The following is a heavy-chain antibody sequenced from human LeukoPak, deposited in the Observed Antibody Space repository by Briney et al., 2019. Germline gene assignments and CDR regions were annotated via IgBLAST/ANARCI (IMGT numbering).Heavy chain of an antibody. V-gene: IGHV1-2*02. CDR1: GYTFTGYY. J-gene: IGHJ4*02. Sequence: ASVKVSCKASGYTFTGYYMHWVRQAPRQGLEWMGWINPNSGDINYPQKFQGRVTMTRDMSISAAFMELSRLTSDDTAVYYCARVAGIAARPDFWGQGTLVTVSS. CDR3: ARVAGIAARPDF. D-gene: IGHD6-6*01. CDR2: INPNSGDI.